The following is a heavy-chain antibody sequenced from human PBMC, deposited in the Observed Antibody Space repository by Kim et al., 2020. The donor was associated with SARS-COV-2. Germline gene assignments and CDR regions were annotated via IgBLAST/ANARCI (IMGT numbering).Heavy chain of an antibody. CDR3: AIAMVRGFIIGAYDI. Sequence: GGSLRLSCAASGFTFSRYDMHWVRQATGKGLEWVSGIGTAGDTYYPGSVKGRFTISRENAKNSLYLQMNSLRAGDAAVYYCAIAMVRGFIIGAYDIWGQGTLVTVSS. J-gene: IGHJ3*02. CDR1: GFTFSRYD. V-gene: IGHV3-13*01. CDR2: IGTAGDT. D-gene: IGHD3-10*01.